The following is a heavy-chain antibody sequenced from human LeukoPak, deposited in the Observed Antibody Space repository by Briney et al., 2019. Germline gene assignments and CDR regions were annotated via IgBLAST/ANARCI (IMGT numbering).Heavy chain of an antibody. J-gene: IGHJ4*02. D-gene: IGHD3-3*01. V-gene: IGHV4-4*07. CDR3: ARQGYYDFFDY. CDR1: GGSITTYY. Sequence: SETLSLTCTVSGGSITTYYWTWVRQSAGKGLEWIGRIYSSGNTNYNPSLKSRVTISVDTSKNQFSLKLSSVTAADTAVYYCARQGYYDFFDYWGQGTLVTVSS. CDR2: IYSSGNT.